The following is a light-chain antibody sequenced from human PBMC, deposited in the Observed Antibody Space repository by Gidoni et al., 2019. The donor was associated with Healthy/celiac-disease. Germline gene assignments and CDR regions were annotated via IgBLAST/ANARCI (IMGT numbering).Light chain of an antibody. J-gene: IGKJ4*01. CDR2: AAS. CDR1: QGISRY. CDR3: QQLNSYPLT. Sequence: IQLTQSPSSLSASVGDRVTITCRASQGISRYLAWYQQKPVKAPKLLIYAASTFQSGVPSRCSGSGSGTDFTLTISSLQPEDVATYYCQQLNSYPLTFGGGTKVEIK. V-gene: IGKV1-9*01.